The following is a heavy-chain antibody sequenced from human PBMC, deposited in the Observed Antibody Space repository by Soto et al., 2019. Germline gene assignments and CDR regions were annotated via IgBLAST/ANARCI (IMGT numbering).Heavy chain of an antibody. J-gene: IGHJ4*02. CDR3: AKASFSSSKADFDY. D-gene: IGHD6-6*01. V-gene: IGHV3-23*01. CDR1: GFTFSSYA. Sequence: GGSLRLSCAASGFTFSSYAMSWVRQAPGKGLEWVSAISGSGGSTYCADSVKGRFTISRDNSKNTLYLQMNSLRAEDTAVYYCAKASFSSSKADFDYWGQGTLVTVSS. CDR2: ISGSGGST.